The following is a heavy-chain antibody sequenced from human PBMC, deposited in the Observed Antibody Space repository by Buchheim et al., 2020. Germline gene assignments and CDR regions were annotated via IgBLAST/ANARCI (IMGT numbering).Heavy chain of an antibody. V-gene: IGHV4-34*01. Sequence: QVQLQQWGAGLLKPSETLSLTCAVSGGSFSGYYWSWIRQPPGKGLEWIWEINHSGSTNYNPSLKSRVTISVDTTKNKFSLKLSSVTAANTAVYYCARDTTGYWGQGTL. CDR2: INHSGST. D-gene: IGHD2/OR15-2a*01. CDR3: ARDTTGY. CDR1: GGSFSGYY. J-gene: IGHJ4*02.